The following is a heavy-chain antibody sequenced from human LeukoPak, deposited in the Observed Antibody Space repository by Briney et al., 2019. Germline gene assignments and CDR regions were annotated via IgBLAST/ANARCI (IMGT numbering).Heavy chain of an antibody. J-gene: IGHJ3*02. V-gene: IGHV3-53*01. CDR3: ARGLFLSGYLDAFDI. D-gene: IGHD3-22*01. CDR2: IYSGGST. Sequence: PGGSLRLSCAASGFTVSSNYMSWVRQAPGKGPEWVSVIYSGGSTYYADSVKGRCTISRDNSKNTLYLQMNSLRVEDTAVYYCARGLFLSGYLDAFDIWGQGTVVTVSS. CDR1: GFTVSSNY.